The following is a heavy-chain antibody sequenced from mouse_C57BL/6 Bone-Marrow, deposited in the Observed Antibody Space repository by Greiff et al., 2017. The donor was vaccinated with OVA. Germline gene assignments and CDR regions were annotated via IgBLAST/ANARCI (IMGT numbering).Heavy chain of an antibody. CDR2: IHPNSGST. V-gene: IGHV1-64*01. CDR1: GYTFTSYW. Sequence: QVQLKPPGAELVKPGASVKLSCKASGYTFTSYWMHWVKQRPGQGLEWIGMIHPNSGSTNYNEKFKSKATLTVDKSSSTAYMQLSSLTSEDSAVYYCARNLYWYFDVWGTGTTVTVSS. CDR3: ARNLYWYFDV. J-gene: IGHJ1*03.